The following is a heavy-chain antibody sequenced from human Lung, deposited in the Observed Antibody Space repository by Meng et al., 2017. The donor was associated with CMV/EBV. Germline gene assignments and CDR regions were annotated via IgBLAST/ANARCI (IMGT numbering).Heavy chain of an antibody. V-gene: IGHV3-74*01. CDR2: IKSDDSSI. Sequence: GGSLRLXXAASGFTFSGYWMHWVRQAPGKGLVWVSRIKSDDSSISYADSVKGRFTISRDNAKNTLYLQMNSLRDEDTAVYYCARDPPRPGYNFDSWGQGTLVTVSS. CDR3: ARDPPRPGYNFDS. CDR1: GFTFSGYW. J-gene: IGHJ4*02. D-gene: IGHD5-18*01.